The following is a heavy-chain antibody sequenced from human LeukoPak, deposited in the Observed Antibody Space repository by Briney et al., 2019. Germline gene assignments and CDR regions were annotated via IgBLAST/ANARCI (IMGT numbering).Heavy chain of an antibody. CDR2: ISSSSSYI. Sequence: GGSLRLSCAASGFTFSSYSMNWVRQAPGKGLEWVSSISSSSSYIYYADSVKGRFTISRDNAKNSLYLQMNSLRAEDTAVYYCARERRQYLDYYDSSGYYGDAFDIWGQGTMVTVSS. V-gene: IGHV3-21*01. D-gene: IGHD3-22*01. CDR3: ARERRQYLDYYDSSGYYGDAFDI. J-gene: IGHJ3*02. CDR1: GFTFSSYS.